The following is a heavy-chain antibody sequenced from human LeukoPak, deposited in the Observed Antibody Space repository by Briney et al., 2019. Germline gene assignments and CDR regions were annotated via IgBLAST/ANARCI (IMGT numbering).Heavy chain of an antibody. Sequence: PSETLSLTCTVSGGSISTYYWTWLRQPPGKALEWIGFVYYSGVTKYNPSLESRVTISLDASKNQFSLKLNSVTAADTAVYYCARHNWNYRYDYWGQGTLVTVSS. CDR2: VYYSGVT. V-gene: IGHV4-59*08. D-gene: IGHD1-7*01. CDR1: GGSISTYY. CDR3: ARHNWNYRYDY. J-gene: IGHJ4*02.